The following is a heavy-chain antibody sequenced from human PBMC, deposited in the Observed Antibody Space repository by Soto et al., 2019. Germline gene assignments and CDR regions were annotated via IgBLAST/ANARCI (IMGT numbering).Heavy chain of an antibody. V-gene: IGHV1-69*13. CDR3: ARDLKCSGGSCYPNWFDP. Sequence: SVKVSCKASGGTFSSYSISWGRQAPGQGLEWMGGIIPILGTANYAQKFQGRVTITADESTSTAYMELSSLRSEDTAVYYCARDLKCSGGSCYPNWFDPWGQGTLVTVSS. CDR2: IIPILGTA. CDR1: GGTFSSYS. D-gene: IGHD2-15*01. J-gene: IGHJ5*02.